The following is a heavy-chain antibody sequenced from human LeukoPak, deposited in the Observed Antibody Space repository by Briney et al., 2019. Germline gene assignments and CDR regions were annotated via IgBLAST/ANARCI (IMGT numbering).Heavy chain of an antibody. D-gene: IGHD3-10*01. Sequence: GGSLRLSCAASGFTFSSYAMSWVRQAPGKGLEWVSTISGSGAGTYYADSVKGRFTISRDNPKNTLYLQMNSLRAEDTAIYYCAKGTRGSGTSYNDDYRGQGTPVTVSS. CDR2: ISGSGAGT. CDR3: AKGTRGSGTSYNDDY. V-gene: IGHV3-23*01. J-gene: IGHJ4*02. CDR1: GFTFSSYA.